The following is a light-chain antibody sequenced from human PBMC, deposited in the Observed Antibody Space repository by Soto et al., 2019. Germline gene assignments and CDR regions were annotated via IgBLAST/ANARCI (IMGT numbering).Light chain of an antibody. CDR2: GSA. V-gene: IGKV3-15*01. Sequence: EIVLTQSPGTLSLSPGERATLSCRASQSVSNNYLAWYQHKPDQAPRLLIYGSATRATGIPDRFSGSGSGTEFTLTISSLQSEDFAVYHCQQYNKWPLTFGGGTKVDIK. CDR1: QSVSNN. CDR3: QQYNKWPLT. J-gene: IGKJ4*01.